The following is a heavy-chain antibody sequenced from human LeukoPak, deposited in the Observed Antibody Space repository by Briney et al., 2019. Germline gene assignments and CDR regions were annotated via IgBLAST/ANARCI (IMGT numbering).Heavy chain of an antibody. V-gene: IGHV4-59*01. J-gene: IGHJ4*02. CDR3: ARGWTTWYGFDY. D-gene: IGHD6-13*01. Sequence: PSETLSLTCTVSGGSISSYYWSWIRQTPGKGLEWIAYMYDSGSTNYNPSLKSRLSISIDTSKNRFSLKLSSVTAADTAVYYCARGWTTWYGFDYWGQGTLVTVSS. CDR1: GGSISSYY. CDR2: MYDSGST.